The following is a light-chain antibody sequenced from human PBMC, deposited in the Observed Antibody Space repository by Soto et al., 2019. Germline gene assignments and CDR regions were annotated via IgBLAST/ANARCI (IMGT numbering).Light chain of an antibody. V-gene: IGLV1-40*01. J-gene: IGLJ1*01. Sequence: QSVLTQPPSGSGAPGQRVTISCTGSSSNIGAGYDVHWYQQLPGTAPKLLIYGNSNRPSGVPDRFSGSKSGTSASLAITGLQAEDEADYYCQSYDSSLSALYVFGTGTTVTVL. CDR1: SSNIGAGYD. CDR2: GNS. CDR3: QSYDSSLSALYV.